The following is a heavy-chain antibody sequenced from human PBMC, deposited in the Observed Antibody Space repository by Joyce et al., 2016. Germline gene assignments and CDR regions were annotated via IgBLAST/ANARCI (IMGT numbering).Heavy chain of an antibody. V-gene: IGHV3-23*01. J-gene: IGHJ4*02. CDR3: ARRLFGLDN. D-gene: IGHD3-3*01. CDR2: ISRSGDNT. Sequence: EVQLLESGGGLVQPGGSLRLSCAASGFTSGFTFSNYAMNWVVQAPGKGLEWVSGISRSGDNTYYADSVKGRFTISRDNSKNTLYLQMSSPRVEDTAVYYCARRLFGLDNWGRGTLVTVSS. CDR1: GFTFSNYA.